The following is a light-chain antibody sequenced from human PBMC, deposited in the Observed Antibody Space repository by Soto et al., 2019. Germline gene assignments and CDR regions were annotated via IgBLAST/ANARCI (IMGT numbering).Light chain of an antibody. CDR3: QSYNTARPT. Sequence: DIQMTQSPSSLSASVGDRVTITCRASQSISGYLNWYQQKPGKAPKVLISGASTLHNGVPSRFSGRGSGTDFTLTISSLQPEDVATYYCQSYNTARPTFGQGTRL. V-gene: IGKV1-39*01. CDR2: GAS. J-gene: IGKJ5*01. CDR1: QSISGY.